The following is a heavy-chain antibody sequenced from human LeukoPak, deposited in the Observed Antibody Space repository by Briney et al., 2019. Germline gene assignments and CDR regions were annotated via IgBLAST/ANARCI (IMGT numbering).Heavy chain of an antibody. D-gene: IGHD3-22*01. V-gene: IGHV1-3*01. CDR2: INAGNGNT. CDR3: ARDLAWRPIYYYDSSGPDY. CDR1: GYTFTSYA. Sequence: ASVKVSCKASGYTFTSYAVHWVRQAPGQRLEWMGWINAGNGNTRYSQKFQGRVTITRDTSASTAYMELSSLRSEDTAVYYCARDLAWRPIYYYDSSGPDYWGQGTLVTVSS. J-gene: IGHJ4*02.